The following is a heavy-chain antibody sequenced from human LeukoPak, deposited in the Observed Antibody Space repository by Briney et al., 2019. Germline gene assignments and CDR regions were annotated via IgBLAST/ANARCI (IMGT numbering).Heavy chain of an antibody. CDR2: ISAHNGNT. CDR3: ARAGTTLLLDY. V-gene: IGHV1-18*01. Sequence: ASVKVSCKASGYTFTSYGISRVRQAPGQGLQWMGWISAHNGNTNYAQKLQGRVTMTTDTSTSTVYMEVRSLRSDDTAVYYCARAGTTLLLDYWGQGTLVTVSS. J-gene: IGHJ4*02. CDR1: GYTFTSYG. D-gene: IGHD4-11*01.